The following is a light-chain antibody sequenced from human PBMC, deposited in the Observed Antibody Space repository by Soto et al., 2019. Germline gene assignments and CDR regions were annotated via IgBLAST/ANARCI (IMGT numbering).Light chain of an antibody. CDR2: PAS. CDR3: HQAGAFPLT. J-gene: IGKJ4*01. CDR1: QGVASW. V-gene: IGKV1D-12*01. Sequence: DIQMTQSPSSVSASIGDRLTITCRASQGVASWLAWYQQKPGKAPKLLIYPASTLQTGVPSRFSGSGSGTDFTLTISSLQPDDFATYYCHQAGAFPLTYGGGTRVEIK.